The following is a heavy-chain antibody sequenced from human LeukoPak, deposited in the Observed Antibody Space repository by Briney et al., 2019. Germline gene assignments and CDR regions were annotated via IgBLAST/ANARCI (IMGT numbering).Heavy chain of an antibody. CDR1: GFTFSSYA. Sequence: GGSLRLSCAAYGFTFSSYAMSWVRQAPGKGLEWVSAISGSGGSTYYADSVKGRFTISRDNSKDTLYPQMNSLRAEDTAVYYCAKDVYSSGPSLFDYWGQGTLVTVSS. J-gene: IGHJ4*02. D-gene: IGHD6-19*01. V-gene: IGHV3-23*01. CDR2: ISGSGGST. CDR3: AKDVYSSGPSLFDY.